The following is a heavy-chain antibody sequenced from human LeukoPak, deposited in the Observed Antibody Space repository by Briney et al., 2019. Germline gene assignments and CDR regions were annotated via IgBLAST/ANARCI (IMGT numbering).Heavy chain of an antibody. V-gene: IGHV4-59*01. CDR2: IHYSGST. J-gene: IGHJ4*02. D-gene: IGHD6-19*01. CDR3: ARDGVAGGFDC. CDR1: GGSISSYY. Sequence: SETLSLTCTVSGGSISSYYWSWIRQAPGKGLEWIGYIHYSGSTNHNSSLKSRVTISVDTSKNQYSLKLSSVTAADTAVYYCARDGVAGGFDCWGQGTLVTVSS.